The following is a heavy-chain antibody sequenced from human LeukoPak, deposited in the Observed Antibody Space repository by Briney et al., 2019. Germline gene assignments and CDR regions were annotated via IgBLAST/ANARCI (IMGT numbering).Heavy chain of an antibody. D-gene: IGHD6-19*01. CDR1: GFTVSSNY. Sequence: GGSLRLSCAASGFTVSSNYMSWVRQAPGKGLEWVSVIYSGGSTYYADSVKGRFTISRDNSKNTLYLQMNSLRAEDTAVYYCARATTSSGWYPTDAFDIWGQGTMVTVSS. CDR3: ARATTSSGWYPTDAFDI. J-gene: IGHJ3*02. V-gene: IGHV3-53*01. CDR2: IYSGGST.